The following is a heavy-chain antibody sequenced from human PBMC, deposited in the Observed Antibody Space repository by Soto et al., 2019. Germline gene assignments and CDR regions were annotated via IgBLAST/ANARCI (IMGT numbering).Heavy chain of an antibody. CDR1: GGSITTGGYY. D-gene: IGHD2-15*01. CDR3: ARTKCSGGGCYSWSLDY. CDR2: RYYSEST. Sequence: LSLTCTVSGGSITTGGYYWSWIRQLPGKGLEWIGHRYYSESTYYNPSLKSRVSISLDTSKNQFSLKLSFVTAADTAMYYCARTKCSGGGCYSWSLDYWGQGTPVTVSS. V-gene: IGHV4-31*03. J-gene: IGHJ4*02.